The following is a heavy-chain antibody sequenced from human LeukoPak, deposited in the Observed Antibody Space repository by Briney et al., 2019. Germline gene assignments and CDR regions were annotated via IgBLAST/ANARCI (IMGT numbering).Heavy chain of an antibody. CDR3: AHGVRRDAGDFLP. V-gene: IGHV2-5*02. D-gene: IGHD3-10*01. CDR1: WFSLSTNGVG. Sequence: SGPTLTCPTPTLTMSSTCSWFSLSTNGVGVGWIRQPPEKALEWLALIYWDDDTRYNPSLKSRLIITKDTSNNQVVLILTNMDPVDTGTYYFAHGVRRDAGDFLPWGQGTLVTVSS. J-gene: IGHJ1*01. CDR2: IYWDDDT.